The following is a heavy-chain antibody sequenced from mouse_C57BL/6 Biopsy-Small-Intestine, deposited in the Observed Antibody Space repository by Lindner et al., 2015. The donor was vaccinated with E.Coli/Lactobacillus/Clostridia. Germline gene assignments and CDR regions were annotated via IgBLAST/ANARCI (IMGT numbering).Heavy chain of an antibody. J-gene: IGHJ4*01. Sequence: VQLQESGPELVKPGASVKISCKASGYAFSSSWMNWVKQRPGKGLEWIGRIYPGDGDTNYNGKFKGKATLTADKSSSTAYMKLSSLTSEDSAVYFCGKLWSYAMDYWGQGTSVTVSS. V-gene: IGHV1-82*01. CDR1: GYAFSSSW. CDR2: IYPGDGDT. D-gene: IGHD1-1*02. CDR3: GKLWSYAMDY.